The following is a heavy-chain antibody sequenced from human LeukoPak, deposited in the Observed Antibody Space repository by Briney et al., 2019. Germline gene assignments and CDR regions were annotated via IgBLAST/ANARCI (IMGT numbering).Heavy chain of an antibody. CDR2: ISAYNGNT. CDR1: GYTSTSYG. J-gene: IGHJ6*03. CDR3: ARAWGGSGSDYYYYYYMDV. Sequence: ASVTVSCKASGYTSTSYGISWVRQAPGQGLEWMGWISAYNGNTNYAQKLQGRVTMTRDTSISTAYMELSRLRSDDTAVYYCARAWGGSGSDYYYYYYMDVWGKGTTVTVSS. D-gene: IGHD3-10*01. V-gene: IGHV1-18*01.